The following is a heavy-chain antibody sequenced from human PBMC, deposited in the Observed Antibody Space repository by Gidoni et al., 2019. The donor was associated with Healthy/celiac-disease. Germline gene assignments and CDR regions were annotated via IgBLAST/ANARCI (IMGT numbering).Heavy chain of an antibody. CDR2: IWYDGSNK. Sequence: QVQLVESGGGVVQPGRSLRLSCAASGFTFSSYGMHWVRQAPGKGLAWVAVIWYDGSNKYYADSVKGRFTIARDNSKNTLYLQMNSLRAEDTAVYYCARALVVPAAIDYYGMDVWGQGTTVTVSS. V-gene: IGHV3-33*01. CDR3: ARALVVPAAIDYYGMDV. J-gene: IGHJ6*02. CDR1: GFTFSSYG. D-gene: IGHD2-2*02.